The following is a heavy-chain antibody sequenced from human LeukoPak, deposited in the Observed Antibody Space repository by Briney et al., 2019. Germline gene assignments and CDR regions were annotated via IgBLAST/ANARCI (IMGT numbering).Heavy chain of an antibody. J-gene: IGHJ4*02. D-gene: IGHD3-22*01. CDR1: GCTFTGYY. Sequence: GASVKVSCKASGCTFTGYYMHWARQAPGQGLEWMGWINPNSGGTNYAQKFQGRVTMTRDTSISTAYMELSRLRSDDTAVYYCARENALTMIVVGDYWGQGTLVTVSS. CDR2: INPNSGGT. CDR3: ARENALTMIVVGDY. V-gene: IGHV1-2*02.